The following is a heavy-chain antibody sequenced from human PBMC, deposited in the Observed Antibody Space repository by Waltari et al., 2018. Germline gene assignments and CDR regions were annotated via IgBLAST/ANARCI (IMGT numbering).Heavy chain of an antibody. CDR1: GFTVSSNY. J-gene: IGHJ4*02. Sequence: EVQLVETGGGLIQPGGSLRLSCAASGFTVSSNYMSWVRQAPGKGLEWVSVIYSGGSTYYADSVKGRFTISRDNSKNTLYLQMNSLRAEDTAVYYCARGKGVGATPFDYWGQGTLVTVSS. CDR3: ARGKGVGATPFDY. V-gene: IGHV3-53*02. D-gene: IGHD1-26*01. CDR2: IYSGGST.